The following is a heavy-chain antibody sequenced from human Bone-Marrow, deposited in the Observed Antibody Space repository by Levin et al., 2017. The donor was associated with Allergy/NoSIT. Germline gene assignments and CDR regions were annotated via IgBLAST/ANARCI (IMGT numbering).Heavy chain of an antibody. CDR3: ARATGCSGGSCYEPPPGSDWFDP. V-gene: IGHV4-34*01. CDR1: GGSFSGYY. D-gene: IGHD2-15*01. CDR2: INHSGST. Sequence: PSETLSLTCAVYGGSFSGYYWSWIRQPPGKGLEWIGEINHSGSTNYNPSLKSRVTISVDTSKNQFSLKLSSVTAADTAVYYCARATGCSGGSCYEPPPGSDWFDPWGQGTLVTVSS. J-gene: IGHJ5*02.